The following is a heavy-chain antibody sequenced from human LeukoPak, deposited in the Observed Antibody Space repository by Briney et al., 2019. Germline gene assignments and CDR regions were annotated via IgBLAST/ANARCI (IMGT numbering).Heavy chain of an antibody. Sequence: ASVKVSCKASGYTFTGYYMHWVRQAPGQGLEWMGWINPNSGGTNYAQKFQGRVTMTRDTSISTAYMELSRLRSDDTAVYYCAPGPWFGELLYRRYYYYMDVWGKGTTVTVSS. CDR1: GYTFTGYY. CDR3: APGPWFGELLYRRYYYYMDV. V-gene: IGHV1-2*02. J-gene: IGHJ6*03. CDR2: INPNSGGT. D-gene: IGHD3-10*01.